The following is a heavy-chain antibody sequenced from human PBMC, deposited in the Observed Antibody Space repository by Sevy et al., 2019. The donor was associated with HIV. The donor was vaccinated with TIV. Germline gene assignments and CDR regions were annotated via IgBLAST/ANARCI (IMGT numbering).Heavy chain of an antibody. CDR2: ISYDGSNK. J-gene: IGHJ5*02. Sequence: GGSLRLSCAASGFTFSSYGMHWVRQAPGNGLDWVTVISYDGSNKYYADPVKGRFTISRDNSKNTLYLQMNSLRVEDTAVYYCAKGGQWLVRDWFDPLGQGTLVTVSS. CDR3: AKGGQWLVRDWFDP. D-gene: IGHD6-19*01. V-gene: IGHV3-30*18. CDR1: GFTFSSYG.